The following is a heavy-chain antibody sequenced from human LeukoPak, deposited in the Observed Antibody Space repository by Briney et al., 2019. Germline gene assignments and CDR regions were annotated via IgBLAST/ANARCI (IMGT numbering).Heavy chain of an antibody. CDR1: GFTFSSYG. J-gene: IGHJ4*02. CDR2: ISYDGSNK. D-gene: IGHD1-1*01. Sequence: GGSLRLSCAASGFTFSSYGMHWVRQAPGKGLEWVAVISYDGSNKYYADSVKGRFTISRDNSKNTLYLQMNSPRAEDTAVYYCAKNWNYFDYWGQGTLVTVSS. CDR3: AKNWNYFDY. V-gene: IGHV3-30*18.